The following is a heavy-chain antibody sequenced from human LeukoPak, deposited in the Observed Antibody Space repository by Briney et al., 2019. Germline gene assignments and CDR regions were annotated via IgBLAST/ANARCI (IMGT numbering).Heavy chain of an antibody. CDR2: IKQDGSEK. J-gene: IGHJ4*02. CDR1: GFTFSSYW. D-gene: IGHD6-13*01. CDR3: ARGAAAGKGGIDFDY. Sequence: AGGSLRLSCAASGFTFSSYWMSWVRQAPGKGLEWVANIKQDGSEKYYVDSVKGRFTISRDNAKNSLYLQMNSLRAEDTAVYYCARGAAAGKGGIDFDYWGQGTLVTVSS. V-gene: IGHV3-7*01.